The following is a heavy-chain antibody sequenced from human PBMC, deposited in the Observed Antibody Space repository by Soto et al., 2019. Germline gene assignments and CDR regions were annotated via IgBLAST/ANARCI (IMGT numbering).Heavy chain of an antibody. CDR3: ARQEDWNSNYYHYYGMDV. J-gene: IGHJ6*02. CDR2: IYPGDSDT. V-gene: IGHV5-51*01. Sequence: EVQLVQSGAEVKKPGESLKISCKGSGYSFTSYWIGWVRQMPGKGLEWMGIIYPGDSDTRYSPSFQGQVTISADKSISTAYLQWSSLKASDTAMYYCARQEDWNSNYYHYYGMDVWGQGTTVTVSS. CDR1: GYSFTSYW. D-gene: IGHD1-7*01.